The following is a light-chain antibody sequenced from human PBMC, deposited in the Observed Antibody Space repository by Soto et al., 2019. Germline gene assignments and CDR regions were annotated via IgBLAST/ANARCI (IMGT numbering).Light chain of an antibody. J-gene: IGKJ2*01. V-gene: IGKV3-15*01. CDR1: QSVSSN. CDR3: QQYNNWPPNSYT. Sequence: IVMTQSPATLSVSPGERATLSCRASQSVSSNLAWYQQKPGQAPRLLIYGASTRANGIPARFSGSGSGTEFTLTISSLQSEDFAVYYCQQYNNWPPNSYTFGQGTKLEIK. CDR2: GAS.